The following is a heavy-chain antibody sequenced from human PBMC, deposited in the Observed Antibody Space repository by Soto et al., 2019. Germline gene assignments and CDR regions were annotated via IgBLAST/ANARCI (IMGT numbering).Heavy chain of an antibody. Sequence: QVQLVESGGGVVQPGRSLRLSCAASGFTFSSYAMHWVRQAPGKGLEWVAVISYDGSNKYYADSVKGRFTISRDNSKNTLYLQMNSLRAEDTAVYYCARDYGYDNGGFDYWGQGTLVTVSS. CDR1: GFTFSSYA. CDR3: ARDYGYDNGGFDY. CDR2: ISYDGSNK. D-gene: IGHD3-22*01. J-gene: IGHJ4*02. V-gene: IGHV3-30-3*01.